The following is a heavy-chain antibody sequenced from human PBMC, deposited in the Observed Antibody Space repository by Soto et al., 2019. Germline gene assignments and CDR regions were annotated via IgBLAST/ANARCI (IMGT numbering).Heavy chain of an antibody. D-gene: IGHD1-26*01. CDR3: ARRIGARDVDLDI. CDR2: INAYNDNT. J-gene: IGHJ4*02. Sequence: QVQLAQSGAEVKRPGASVKVSNKASGYTFTGYGISWVRQAPGQVLEWMGRINAYNDNTDYAQKFQGRATLTTDTCTSTVSMQLRRLTSDDRAVYYWARRIGARDVDLDIWGQGTLVSVSS. V-gene: IGHV1-18*01. CDR1: GYTFTGYG.